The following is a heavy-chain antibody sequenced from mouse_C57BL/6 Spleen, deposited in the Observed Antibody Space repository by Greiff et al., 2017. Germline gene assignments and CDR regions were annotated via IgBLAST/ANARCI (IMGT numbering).Heavy chain of an antibody. CDR2: IYPGSGNT. D-gene: IGHD1-1*01. J-gene: IGHJ3*01. CDR3: AREEFYYNGGSTCWFAV. CDR1: GYTFTDYY. V-gene: IGHV1-84*01. Sequence: QVQLQQSGPELVKPGASVKISCKASGYTFTDYYINWVKQRPGQGLEWIGWIYPGSGNTKYNEKFKGKATLTADKSSSTAYMQLSSLTSEDSAVYFWAREEFYYNGGSTCWFAVWGKGTMVTVSA.